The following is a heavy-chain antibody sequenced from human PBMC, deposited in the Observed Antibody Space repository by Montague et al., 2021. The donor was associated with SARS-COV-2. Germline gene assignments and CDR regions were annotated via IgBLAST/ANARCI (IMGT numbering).Heavy chain of an antibody. CDR3: ARPIWFGPFDY. CDR1: GFTFSSYW. D-gene: IGHD3-10*01. V-gene: IGHV3-7*01. J-gene: IGHJ4*02. Sequence: SLRLSCAASGFTFSSYWMSWVRQAPGKGLEWVANIKQDGSEKYYVDSVKGRFTISRDNAKTSLFLQMNSLRAEDTAVYFCARPIWFGPFDYWGQGTLVTVSS. CDR2: IKQDGSEK.